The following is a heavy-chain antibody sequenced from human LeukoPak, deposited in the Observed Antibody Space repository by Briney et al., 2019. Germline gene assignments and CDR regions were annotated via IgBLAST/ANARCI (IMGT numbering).Heavy chain of an antibody. Sequence: ASVEVSCKASGYTFTSYGISWVRQAPGQGLEWMGWISAYNGNTNYAQKLQGRVTMTTDTSTSTAYMELRSLRSDDTAVYYCARVYYDFWSGYAPFDYWGQGTLVTVSS. CDR1: GYTFTSYG. V-gene: IGHV1-18*01. CDR3: ARVYYDFWSGYAPFDY. J-gene: IGHJ4*02. CDR2: ISAYNGNT. D-gene: IGHD3-3*01.